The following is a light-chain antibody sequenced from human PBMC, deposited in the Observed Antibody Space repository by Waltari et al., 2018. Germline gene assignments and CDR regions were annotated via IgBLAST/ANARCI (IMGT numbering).Light chain of an antibody. V-gene: IGLV1-51*01. J-gene: IGLJ7*01. CDR1: SSNIGRNY. Sequence: QSVLTKPPSVSGDPGQRVTISCAGNSSNIGRNYVHWYQQFPGTAPKLLIYDNNKRASGISDRFSGAKSGTSDSLTITGLQSGDEADYYCGAWDGSLNIILFGGGTRLTV. CDR2: DNN. CDR3: GAWDGSLNIIL.